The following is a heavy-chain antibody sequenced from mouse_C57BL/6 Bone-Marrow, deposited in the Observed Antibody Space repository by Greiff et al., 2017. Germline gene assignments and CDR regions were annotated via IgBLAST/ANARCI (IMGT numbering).Heavy chain of an antibody. J-gene: IGHJ2*01. D-gene: IGHD3-2*02. CDR1: GFTFSSYA. Sequence: EVKVEESGEGLVKPGGSLKLSCAASGFTFSSYAMSWVRQTPEKRLEWVAYISSGGDYIYYADTVKGRFTISRDNARNTLYLQMSSLKSEDTAMYYCTRDHPLDSSGPYYFDYWGQGTTLTVSS. V-gene: IGHV5-9-1*02. CDR2: ISSGGDYI. CDR3: TRDHPLDSSGPYYFDY.